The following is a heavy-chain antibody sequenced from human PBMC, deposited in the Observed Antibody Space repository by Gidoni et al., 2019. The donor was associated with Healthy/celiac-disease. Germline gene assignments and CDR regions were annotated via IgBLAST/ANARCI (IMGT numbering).Heavy chain of an antibody. CDR2: IYYSGST. CDR3: ASCTHYQDKIDY. CDR1: GGSISSGDYN. J-gene: IGHJ4*02. D-gene: IGHD1-26*01. V-gene: IGHV4-30-4*01. Sequence: QVQLQESGPGLVKPSQTLSLTCTFSGGSISSGDYNWSWIRQPPGKGLECIGYIYYSGSTYYNPSLKSRVTISVDTSKNQFSLKLSSVTAADTAVYYCASCTHYQDKIDYWGQGTLVTVSS.